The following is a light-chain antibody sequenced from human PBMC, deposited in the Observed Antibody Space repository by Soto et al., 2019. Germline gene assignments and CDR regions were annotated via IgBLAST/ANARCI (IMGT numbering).Light chain of an antibody. V-gene: IGKV3-15*01. CDR2: GAS. J-gene: IGKJ1*01. Sequence: EIVMTQSPATLSVSPGERATLSCRASQSVGSNLAWYRQKPGQAPRLLIYGASTRATGIPARFSGSGSGTEFTLTISSLQSEDFAIYFCQQYNNWPPDRTFGQGTKVEI. CDR1: QSVGSN. CDR3: QQYNNWPPDRT.